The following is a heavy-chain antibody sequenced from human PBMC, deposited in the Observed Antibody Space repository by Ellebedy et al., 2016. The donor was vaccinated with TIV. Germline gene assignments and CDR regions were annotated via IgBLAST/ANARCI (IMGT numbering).Heavy chain of an antibody. Sequence: GESLKISCTASGFTFGDYAMTWVRQAPGKGLEWVVFSRSKAYGGTTEYAASVKGRVTISRDDSKSIAYLQIKSLKTEETAVYYCTRVMGYYGSGTYSDDAFDIWGQGTMVTVSS. D-gene: IGHD3-10*01. CDR3: TRVMGYYGSGTYSDDAFDI. CDR2: SRSKAYGGTT. V-gene: IGHV3-49*04. J-gene: IGHJ3*02. CDR1: GFTFGDYA.